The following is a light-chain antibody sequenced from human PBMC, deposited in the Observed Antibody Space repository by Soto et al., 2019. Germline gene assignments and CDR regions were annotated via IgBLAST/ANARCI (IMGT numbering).Light chain of an antibody. J-gene: IGKJ1*01. CDR3: QQYSSHSRT. Sequence: DIQMTQSPSTLSGSVGDRVTINCRASQTISSWLAWYQQKPGKAPKLLIYKASTLKSGVPSRFSGSGSGTEFTLTISSLQPDDFATYYCQQYSSHSRTFGQGTKVDIK. CDR1: QTISSW. V-gene: IGKV1-5*03. CDR2: KAS.